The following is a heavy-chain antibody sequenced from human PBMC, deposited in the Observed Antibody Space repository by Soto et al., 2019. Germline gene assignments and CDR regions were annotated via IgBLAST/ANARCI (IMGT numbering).Heavy chain of an antibody. V-gene: IGHV4-34*01. Sequence: SETLSLTCAVYGGSFSGYYWSWIRQPPGKGLEWIGEINHSGSTNYNPSLKSRVTISVDTSKNQFSLHLSSVTPEDTAVYYCARVQHPAYFDNWGQGTPVTSPQ. CDR3: ARVQHPAYFDN. CDR2: INHSGST. J-gene: IGHJ4*02. CDR1: GGSFSGYY.